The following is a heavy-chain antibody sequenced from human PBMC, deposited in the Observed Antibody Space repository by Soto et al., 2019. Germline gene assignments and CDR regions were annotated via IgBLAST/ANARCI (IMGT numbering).Heavy chain of an antibody. CDR3: AKDEDFGPFDY. D-gene: IGHD3-16*01. CDR2: ISYDGSDK. Sequence: PGGSLRLSCAASGFSFSKYAIHWVRQAPGKGLEWVAVISYDGSDKYYADSVRGRFTLSRDNSKNTVYMQMDRLSPEDAAVYYCAKDEDFGPFDYWGQGTLVTVSS. J-gene: IGHJ4*02. CDR1: GFSFSKYA. V-gene: IGHV3-30*18.